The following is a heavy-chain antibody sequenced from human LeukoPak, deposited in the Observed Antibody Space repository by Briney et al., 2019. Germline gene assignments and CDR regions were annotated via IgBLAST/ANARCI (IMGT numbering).Heavy chain of an antibody. D-gene: IGHD1-14*01. CDR1: GFTFSSYW. J-gene: IGHJ4*02. Sequence: GGSLRLSCAASGFTFSSYWMSWVRQAPGKGLEWVANIKQDGSEKRYVDSVKGRFTISRDNAKNSLYLQMNSLRAEDTAVYYCALYNTRFDFWGQGALVTVSP. CDR3: ALYNTRFDF. CDR2: IKQDGSEK. V-gene: IGHV3-7*05.